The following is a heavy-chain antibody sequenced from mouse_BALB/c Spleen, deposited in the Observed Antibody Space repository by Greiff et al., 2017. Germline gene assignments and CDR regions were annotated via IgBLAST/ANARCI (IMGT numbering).Heavy chain of an antibody. D-gene: IGHD2-1*01. J-gene: IGHJ4*01. CDR3: ARVTTDLAMDY. CDR1: GFTFSSFG. V-gene: IGHV5-17*02. CDR2: ISSGSSTI. Sequence: EVQLVESGGGLVQPGGSRKLSCAASGFTFSSFGMHWVRQAPEKGLEWVAYISSGSSTIYYADTVKGRFTISRDNPKNTLFLQMTSLRSEDTAMYYCARVTTDLAMDYWGQGTSVTVSS.